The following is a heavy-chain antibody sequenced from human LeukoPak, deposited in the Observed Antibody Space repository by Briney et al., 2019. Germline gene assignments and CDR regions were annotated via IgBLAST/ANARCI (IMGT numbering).Heavy chain of an antibody. CDR1: GGPISGSTYF. CDR3: ARAAYSGSYHSDY. V-gene: IGHV4-39*01. CDR2: IDLSGKT. D-gene: IGHD1-26*01. J-gene: IGHJ4*02. Sequence: SETLSLTCTVSGGPISGSTYFWGWIRQPPGKGLEWIASIDLSGKTYHNPSLGNRITMSVDTSKKQFSLKLDSVTAADTAVYYCARAAYSGSYHSDYWGQGTLVTVSS.